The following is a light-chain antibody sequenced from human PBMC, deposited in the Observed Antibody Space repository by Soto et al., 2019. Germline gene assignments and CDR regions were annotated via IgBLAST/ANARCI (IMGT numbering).Light chain of an antibody. CDR2: SAS. CDR3: QQSYTTPHT. V-gene: IGKV1-39*01. Sequence: DIYMTQSPSSLSASVGDRVTVTCRTSQRISNYLNWYQQEPGKAPKLLIYSASSLQSGVPSRFSGSGSGTDFTLTIDSLQPEDFATYFCQQSYTTPHTFGQGTKVEIK. CDR1: QRISNY. J-gene: IGKJ1*01.